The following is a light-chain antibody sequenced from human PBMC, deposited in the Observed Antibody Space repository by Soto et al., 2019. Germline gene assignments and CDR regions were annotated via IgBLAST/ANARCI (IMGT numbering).Light chain of an antibody. Sequence: QSALPQPASVSGSPGQSITISCTGTSSDVGGYNYVSWYQQHPGKAPKLMIYEVSNRPSGVSNRFSGSQSGNRASLTITGLQAEEEADYYCSSYTSSSTLVVFGGGTKLTVL. CDR2: EVS. V-gene: IGLV2-14*01. CDR1: SSDVGGYNY. CDR3: SSYTSSSTLVV. J-gene: IGLJ2*01.